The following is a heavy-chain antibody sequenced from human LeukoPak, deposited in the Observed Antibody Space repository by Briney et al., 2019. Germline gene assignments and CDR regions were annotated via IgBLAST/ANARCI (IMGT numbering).Heavy chain of an antibody. CDR2: ISDSGNTI. CDR3: ARDGIGELLHDFDY. Sequence: GGSLRLSCTASGFTFSDHYMSWIRQPPGKGLEWVSYISDSGNTIYYADSVKGRFTISRDNAKNSLYLQMSSLRAEDTAVYYCARDGIGELLHDFDYWGQGTLVTVSP. D-gene: IGHD3-10*01. J-gene: IGHJ4*02. CDR1: GFTFSDHY. V-gene: IGHV3-11*01.